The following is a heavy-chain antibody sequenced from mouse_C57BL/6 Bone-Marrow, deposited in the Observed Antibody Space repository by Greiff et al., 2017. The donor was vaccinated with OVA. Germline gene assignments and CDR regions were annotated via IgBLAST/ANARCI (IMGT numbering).Heavy chain of an antibody. J-gene: IGHJ3*01. CDR1: GFTFSSYA. CDR3: TRLSSWDWFAY. V-gene: IGHV5-9-1*02. Sequence: EVQLQESGEGLVKPGGSLKLSCAASGFTFSSYAMSWVRQTPEKRLEWVAYISSGGDYIYYADTVKGRFTISRDNARNTLYLQMSSLKSEDTAMYYCTRLSSWDWFAYWGQGTLVTVSA. CDR2: ISSGGDYI. D-gene: IGHD4-1*01.